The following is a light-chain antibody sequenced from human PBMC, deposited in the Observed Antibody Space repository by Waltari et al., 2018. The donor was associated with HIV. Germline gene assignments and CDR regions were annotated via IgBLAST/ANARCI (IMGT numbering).Light chain of an antibody. CDR1: SSDIGGYDY. J-gene: IGLJ1*01. CDR3: SSYTSVTTSYV. Sequence: QSALTQPASVSGSLGQSITISCTGTSSDIGGYDYVSWYQQHQGKAPKLLICEFNHRPSGVAKRFSGSKSGNTASRTISGLQAEEEAVYYCSSYTSVTTSYVFGTGTNVTVL. CDR2: EFN. V-gene: IGLV2-14*01.